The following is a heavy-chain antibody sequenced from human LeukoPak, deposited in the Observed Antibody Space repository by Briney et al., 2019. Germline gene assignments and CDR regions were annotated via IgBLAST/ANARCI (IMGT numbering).Heavy chain of an antibody. CDR1: GGSISSYY. CDR2: IYYSGGT. Sequence: SETLSLTCTVSGGSISSYYWSWIRQPPGKGLEWIGYIYYSGGTNYNPSLKSRVTISVDTSKNQFPLRLTSVTAADTAVYYCARLRDDILTGYHFDYWGQGTLVTVSS. J-gene: IGHJ4*02. V-gene: IGHV4-59*08. CDR3: ARLRDDILTGYHFDY. D-gene: IGHD3-9*01.